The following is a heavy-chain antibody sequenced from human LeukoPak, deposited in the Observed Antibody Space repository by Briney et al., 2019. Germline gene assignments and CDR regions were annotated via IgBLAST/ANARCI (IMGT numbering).Heavy chain of an antibody. CDR2: ISGSGDNT. Sequence: GGSLRLSCAASGFTFSSYAMSWVRQAPGKGLEWVSTISGSGDNTYYADSVKGRFTISRDNSKNTLYLQMNSLRAEDTAVYYCAKGDGDYYYYYYGMDVWGQGTTVTVSS. J-gene: IGHJ6*02. CDR1: GFTFSSYA. V-gene: IGHV3-23*01. D-gene: IGHD4-17*01. CDR3: AKGDGDYYYYYYGMDV.